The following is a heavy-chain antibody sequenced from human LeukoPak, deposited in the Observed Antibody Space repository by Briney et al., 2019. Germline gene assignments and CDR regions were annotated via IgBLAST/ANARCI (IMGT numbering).Heavy chain of an antibody. J-gene: IGHJ4*02. CDR3: AKGADYYGSGSYSGIFDY. CDR1: GFTFSSYG. Sequence: GGSLRLSCAASGFTFSSYGMSWVRQAPGKGLEWVSAISGSGGSTYYADSVRGRFTISRDNSKNTLYLQMNSLRVEDTAVYYCAKGADYYGSGSYSGIFDYWGQGTLVTVSS. V-gene: IGHV3-23*01. CDR2: ISGSGGST. D-gene: IGHD3-10*01.